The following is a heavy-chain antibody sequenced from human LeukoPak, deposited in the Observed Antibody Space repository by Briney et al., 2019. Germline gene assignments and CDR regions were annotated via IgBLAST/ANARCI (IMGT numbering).Heavy chain of an antibody. V-gene: IGHV4-39*07. Sequence: SETLSLTCTVSGGSISSSSYYWGWIRQPPGKGLEWIGSIYYSGSTYYNPSLKSRVTISVDTSKNQFSLKLSSVTAADTAVYYCARDLGDYWGQGTLVTVSS. CDR1: GGSISSSSYY. J-gene: IGHJ4*02. D-gene: IGHD7-27*01. CDR3: ARDLGDY. CDR2: IYYSGST.